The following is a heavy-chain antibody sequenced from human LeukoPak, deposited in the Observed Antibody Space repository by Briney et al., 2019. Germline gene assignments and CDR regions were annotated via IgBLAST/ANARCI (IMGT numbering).Heavy chain of an antibody. D-gene: IGHD5-18*01. V-gene: IGHV4-61*02. CDR3: ARASETAMVTL. CDR1: GVSITSGTYY. CDR2: IYSTGRV. J-gene: IGHJ4*02. Sequence: SETLSLTCTVSGVSITSGTYYWTWIRQPAGKGLEWIGRIYSTGRVNYNPSLKSRVTMLLDTSKNHISLKLTSVTAADTAVYFCARASETAMVTLWGQGTLVTVSS.